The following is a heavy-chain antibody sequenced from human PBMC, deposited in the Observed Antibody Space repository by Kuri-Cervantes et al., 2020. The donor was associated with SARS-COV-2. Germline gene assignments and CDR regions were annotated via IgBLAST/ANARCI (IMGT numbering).Heavy chain of an antibody. CDR2: ISSSSSTI. V-gene: IGHV3-48*01. D-gene: IGHD3-3*01. CDR3: AKEQIFGVRVGAFDI. J-gene: IGHJ3*02. CDR1: GFTFSSYS. Sequence: GESLKISCAASGFTFSSYSMNWVRQAPGKGLEWVSYISSSSSTIYYADSVKGRFTISRDNSKNTLYLQMNSLRAEDTAVYYCAKEQIFGVRVGAFDIWGQGTMVTVSS.